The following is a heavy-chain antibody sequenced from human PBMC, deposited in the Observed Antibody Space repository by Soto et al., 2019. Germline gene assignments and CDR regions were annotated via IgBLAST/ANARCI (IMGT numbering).Heavy chain of an antibody. CDR2: IYYSGST. D-gene: IGHD2-15*01. J-gene: IGHJ5*02. CDR1: GGSISSGGYY. CDR3: ARAGGDCSGGSCRWFDP. V-gene: IGHV4-31*03. Sequence: PSETLSLTCTVSGGSISSGGYYWSWIRQHPGKGLEWIGYIYYSGSTYYNPSLKSRVTISVDTSKNQFSLKLSSVTAADTAVYYCARAGGDCSGGSCRWFDPWGQGTLVTVSS.